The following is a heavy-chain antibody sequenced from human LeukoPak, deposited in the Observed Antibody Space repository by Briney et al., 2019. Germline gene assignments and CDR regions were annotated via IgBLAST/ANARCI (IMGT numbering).Heavy chain of an antibody. D-gene: IGHD3-22*01. CDR1: GFTFDKYA. CDR3: AKVDSGIVRRYYFDF. V-gene: IGHV3-23*01. J-gene: IGHJ4*02. Sequence: PGGSLRLSCAASGFTFDKYAMSWVRHAPGKGLEWVSTISGSGITTFYADSVKGRFTISRDTSGNTLHLHMNSLRAEDTAVYYCAKVDSGIVRRYYFDFWGQGTLVILSS. CDR2: ISGSGITT.